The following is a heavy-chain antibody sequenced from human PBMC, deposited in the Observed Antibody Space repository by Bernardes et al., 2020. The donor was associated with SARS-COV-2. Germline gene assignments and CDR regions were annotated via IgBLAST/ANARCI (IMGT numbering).Heavy chain of an antibody. J-gene: IGHJ6*02. V-gene: IGHV4-59*01. D-gene: IGHD4-4*01. CDR3: ARLGNDHSNYELYYYGMDV. CDR1: GASIQRYY. Sequence: SETLSLTCSVSGASIQRYYWSWVRQSPTKGLEWIGDFRYGGSTNYNPLLKSRVTISVDTSKNQFSLILTSVTAADSAVYHCARLGNDHSNYELYYYGMDVWGQGTTVTVSS. CDR2: FRYGGST.